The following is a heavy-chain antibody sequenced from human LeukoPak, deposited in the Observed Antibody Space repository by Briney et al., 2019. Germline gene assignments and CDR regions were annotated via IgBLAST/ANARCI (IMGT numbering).Heavy chain of an antibody. CDR1: VYTFTCYG. Sequence: ASVKVSFKASVYTFTCYGISWVRHPPAQGLEWMGLISAYNSKTNYAQKLQGRVTMTTDTSTSTAYMELRSLRSDDTAVYYCARGTDIVVVPAAIGSEHYYYGMDVWGQGTTVTVSS. V-gene: IGHV1-18*01. J-gene: IGHJ6*02. CDR2: ISAYNSKT. D-gene: IGHD2-2*02. CDR3: ARGTDIVVVPAAIGSEHYYYGMDV.